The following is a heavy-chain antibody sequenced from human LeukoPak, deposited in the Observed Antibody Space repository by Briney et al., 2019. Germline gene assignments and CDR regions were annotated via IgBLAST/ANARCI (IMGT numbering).Heavy chain of an antibody. CDR2: IYYSGST. V-gene: IGHV4-59*01. CDR1: GGSISSYY. CDR3: ARAGYSYGYIFDY. Sequence: SETLSLTCTVSGGSISSYYWSWIRQPPGKGLEWIGYIYYSGSTNYNPSLKSRVTISVDTSKNQFSLKLSSVTAADTAVYYCARAGYSYGYIFDYWGQGILVTVSS. D-gene: IGHD5-18*01. J-gene: IGHJ4*02.